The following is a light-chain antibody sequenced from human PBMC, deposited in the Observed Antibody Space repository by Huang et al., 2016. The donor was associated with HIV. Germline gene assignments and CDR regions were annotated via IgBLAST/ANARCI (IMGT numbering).Light chain of an antibody. J-gene: IGKJ5*01. CDR2: SAS. CDR3: QQGYSALIT. Sequence: DILLTQSPSSLSASVGDRVTNTCRASQNINTYLNWYQQKPGNAPKLLSHSASTVQTGVPSRFSGSGSGTDFTLTVNSLQPEDSATYYCQQGYSALITFGQGTRL. V-gene: IGKV1-39*01. CDR1: QNINTY.